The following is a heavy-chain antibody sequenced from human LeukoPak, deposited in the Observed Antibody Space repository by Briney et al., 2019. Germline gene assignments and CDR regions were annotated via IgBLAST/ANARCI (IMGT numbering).Heavy chain of an antibody. CDR3: CYDSSGYYYNYFDY. Sequence: ASVKVSCKASGYTFTGYYMHWVRQAPGQGLEWMGWINPNSGGTNYAQKFQGRVTMTRDTPISTAYMELSRLRSDDTAVYYCCYDSSGYYYNYFDYWGQGTLVTVSS. CDR2: INPNSGGT. D-gene: IGHD3-22*01. V-gene: IGHV1-2*02. J-gene: IGHJ4*02. CDR1: GYTFTGYY.